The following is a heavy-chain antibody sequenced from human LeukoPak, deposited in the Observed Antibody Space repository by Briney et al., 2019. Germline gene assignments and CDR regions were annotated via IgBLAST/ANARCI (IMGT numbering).Heavy chain of an antibody. D-gene: IGHD2-21*02. V-gene: IGHV3-23*01. CDR1: GLTFSSYA. Sequence: GGSLRLSCAASGLTFSSYAMSWVRQAPEKGLEWVSAISGSGGSTYYADSVKGRFTISRDNSKNTLYLRMNSLRAEDTAVYYCAKDDFNKWFDPWGQGTLVTVSS. CDR2: ISGSGGST. CDR3: AKDDFNKWFDP. J-gene: IGHJ5*02.